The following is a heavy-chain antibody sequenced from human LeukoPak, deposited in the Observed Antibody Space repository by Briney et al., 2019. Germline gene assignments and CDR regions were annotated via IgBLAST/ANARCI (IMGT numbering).Heavy chain of an antibody. V-gene: IGHV4-34*01. CDR2: INHSGST. CDR1: GMSLTDYY. D-gene: IGHD3-10*01. CDR3: ARAVIQDYYGSGSPNYFDP. Sequence: NTSETLSLTCGVSGMSLTDYYWTWIRHSPGKGLEWIGEINHSGSTNYNPSLKSRVTISVDTSKNQFSLKLNSVTAADTAVYYCARAVIQDYYGSGSPNYFDPWGQGTLVTVSS. J-gene: IGHJ5*02.